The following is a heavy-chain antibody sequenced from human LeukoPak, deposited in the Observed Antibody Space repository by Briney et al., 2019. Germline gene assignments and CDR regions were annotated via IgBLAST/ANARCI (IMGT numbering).Heavy chain of an antibody. CDR3: ARVIAARERAWFAELRLYYYYYMDV. D-gene: IGHD3-10*01. Sequence: GGSLRLSCAASGFTFSSYSMNWVRQAPGKGLQWVSSISSSGAKTYYADSVKGRVTISRDNAKNSYYLEMNSLVAEDTAVYYCARVIAARERAWFAELRLYYYYYMDVWGKGTTVTISS. CDR1: GFTFSSYS. V-gene: IGHV3-21*01. J-gene: IGHJ6*03. CDR2: ISSSGAKT.